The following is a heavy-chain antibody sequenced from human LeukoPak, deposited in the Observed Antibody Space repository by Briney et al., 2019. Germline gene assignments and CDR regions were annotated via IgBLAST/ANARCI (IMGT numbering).Heavy chain of an antibody. CDR2: IYYSGST. CDR3: ASPAVVVPAADYYYMDV. CDR1: GGSISSSSYY. V-gene: IGHV4-39*01. D-gene: IGHD2-2*01. Sequence: SETLSLTCTVSGGSISSSSYYWGWIRQPPGKGLEWIGSIYYSGSTYYNPSLKSRVTISVDTSKNQFSLKLSSVTAADTAVYYCASPAVVVPAADYYYMDVWGKGTTVTVSS. J-gene: IGHJ6*03.